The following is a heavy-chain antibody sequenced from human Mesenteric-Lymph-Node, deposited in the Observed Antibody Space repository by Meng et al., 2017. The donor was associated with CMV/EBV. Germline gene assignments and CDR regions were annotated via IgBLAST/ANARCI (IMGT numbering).Heavy chain of an antibody. Sequence: GSLRLSCTVSGGSISSSSYYWGWIRQPPGKGLEWIGSIYYSGSTYYNPSLKSRVTISVDTSKNQFSLKMSSVTAADTAVYYCARERGGVYYYDNTGYSYGMDVWGQGTTVTVSS. V-gene: IGHV4-39*07. D-gene: IGHD3-22*01. J-gene: IGHJ6*02. CDR3: ARERGGVYYYDNTGYSYGMDV. CDR2: IYYSGST. CDR1: GGSISSSSYY.